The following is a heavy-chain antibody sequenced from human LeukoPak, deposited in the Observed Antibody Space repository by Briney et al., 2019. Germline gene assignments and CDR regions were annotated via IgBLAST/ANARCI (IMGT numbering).Heavy chain of an antibody. V-gene: IGHV4-39*01. D-gene: IGHD2-2*01. J-gene: IGHJ5*02. CDR3: ARHRHIVVVPAARGFDP. CDR2: IYYSGST. Sequence: SETLSLTCTVSGGSISSSSYYWGWIRQPPGKGLEWIGSIYYSGSTYYNPSLKSRVTISVDTSKNQFSLKLSSVTAADTAVYYCARHRHIVVVPAARGFDPWGQGTLVTVSS. CDR1: GGSISSSSYY.